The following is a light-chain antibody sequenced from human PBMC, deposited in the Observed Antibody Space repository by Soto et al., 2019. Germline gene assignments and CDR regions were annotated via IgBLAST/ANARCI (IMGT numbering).Light chain of an antibody. V-gene: IGKV1-27*01. J-gene: IGKJ4*01. CDR3: QKYDSAPQT. CDR1: QGISNY. CDR2: AAS. Sequence: DVRITKSPFSVSATVEDRVTIPCRASQGISNYLAWYQQKPGKVPKLLIYAASTLQSGVPSRFSGSGSGTYFTLTISSLQPEDVATYYCQKYDSAPQTFGGGTKVDI.